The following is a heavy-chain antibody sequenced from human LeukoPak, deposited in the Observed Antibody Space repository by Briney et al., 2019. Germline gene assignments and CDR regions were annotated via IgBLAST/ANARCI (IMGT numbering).Heavy chain of an antibody. CDR1: GGSFSDYY. CDR2: INHSGST. Sequence: SETLSLTCAVYGGSFSDYYWSWIRQPPGKGLEWIGEINHSGSTNYNPSLKSRVTISVDTSKNQFSLKLSSVTAADTAVYYCARVRSFLVTTKYYYYMDVWGKGTTVTVSS. D-gene: IGHD4-17*01. CDR3: ARVRSFLVTTKYYYYMDV. J-gene: IGHJ6*03. V-gene: IGHV4-34*01.